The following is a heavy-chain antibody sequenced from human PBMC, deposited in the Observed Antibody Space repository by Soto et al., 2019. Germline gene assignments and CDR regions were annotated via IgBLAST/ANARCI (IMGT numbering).Heavy chain of an antibody. CDR1: GFTFSSYG. V-gene: IGHV3-30*18. CDR3: AKELGYCCSTSCPPDY. Sequence: QVQLVESGGGVVQPGRSLRLSCAASGFTFSSYGMHWVRQAPGKGLEWVAVISYDGSNKYYADSVKGRFTISRDNSKNTLYLQMNSLRAEDTAVYYCAKELGYCCSTSCPPDYWGQGTLVTVSS. D-gene: IGHD2-2*01. CDR2: ISYDGSNK. J-gene: IGHJ4*02.